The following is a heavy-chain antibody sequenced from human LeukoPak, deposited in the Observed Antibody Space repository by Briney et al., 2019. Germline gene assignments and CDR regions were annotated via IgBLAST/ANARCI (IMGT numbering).Heavy chain of an antibody. Sequence: GGSLRFSGAASAFTFSGYAMHWFRQAPAKGLDWLAVISYDGSHKYYADSVKGRFTISRDNSKNTLYLQMNSLRAEDTAVYYCARGSPVSGSYYFLSGFDYWGQGTLVTVSS. D-gene: IGHD1-26*01. CDR2: ISYDGSHK. CDR1: AFTFSGYA. V-gene: IGHV3-30*08. CDR3: ARGSPVSGSYYFLSGFDY. J-gene: IGHJ4*02.